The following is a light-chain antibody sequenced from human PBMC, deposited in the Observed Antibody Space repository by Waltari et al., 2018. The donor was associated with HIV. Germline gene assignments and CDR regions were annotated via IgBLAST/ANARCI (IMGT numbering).Light chain of an antibody. V-gene: IGKV1-39*01. CDR3: QQTFSPPRT. CDR1: QNIVTY. Sequence: DIHMTQSPSSLSASVGDRVTITCRATQNIVTYLNWYHQSPGKAPTLLIFGASTLQDGVSSRFSGSGSETEFTLSIAGLQPEDFGTYSCQQTFSPPRTFGPGT. J-gene: IGKJ2*01. CDR2: GAS.